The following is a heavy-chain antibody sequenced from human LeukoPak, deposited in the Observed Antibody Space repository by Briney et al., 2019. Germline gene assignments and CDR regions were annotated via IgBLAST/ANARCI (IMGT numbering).Heavy chain of an antibody. CDR1: RFTFSSYE. CDR3: ARGLYLMGPGYFDY. CDR2: ISSSGSTI. J-gene: IGHJ4*02. V-gene: IGHV3-48*03. Sequence: RPGGSLRLSCAASRFTFSSYEMNWVRQAPGKGLECVSYISSSGSTIYYADSVKGRFTISRDNAKNSLDLRMNSLRAEDTAVYYCARGLYLMGPGYFDYWGQGTLVTVSS. D-gene: IGHD2-8*01.